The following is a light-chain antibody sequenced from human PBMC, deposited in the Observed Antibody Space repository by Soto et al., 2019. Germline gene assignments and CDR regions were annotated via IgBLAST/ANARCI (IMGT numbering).Light chain of an antibody. CDR1: SSNIGAGYD. J-gene: IGLJ3*02. CDR3: QSYDSSLSVWV. CDR2: GNI. Sequence: QLVLTQPPSVSGAPGQRVTISCTGSSSNIGAGYDVHWYQQLPGTAPKLLIYGNIKRPSGVPDRFSGSKSGTSASLAITGLQAEDEAYYYCQSYDSSLSVWVFGGGTKLTVL. V-gene: IGLV1-40*01.